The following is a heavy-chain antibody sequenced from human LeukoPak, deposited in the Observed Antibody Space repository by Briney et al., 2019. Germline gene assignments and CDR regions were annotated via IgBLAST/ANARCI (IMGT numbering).Heavy chain of an antibody. J-gene: IGHJ4*02. CDR1: GGSISSYY. D-gene: IGHD6-19*01. CDR3: ARGQWLVHFDY. Sequence: SETLSLTCTVSGGSISSYYWSWLRQPPGKGLEWIGYIYYSGSTNYNPSLKSRVTISVDTSKNQFSLKLSSVTAADTAVYYCARGQWLVHFDYWGQGTLVTVSS. V-gene: IGHV4-59*01. CDR2: IYYSGST.